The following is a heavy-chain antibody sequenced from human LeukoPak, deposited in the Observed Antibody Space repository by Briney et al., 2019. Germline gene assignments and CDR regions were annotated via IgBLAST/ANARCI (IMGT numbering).Heavy chain of an antibody. Sequence: SETLSLTCAVFGGSFSGYYWSWIRQSPGKGLEWIGEIDHSGRTNSNASLKSRVIIAIDMSKNQFSLRLTSVTAADTAVYYCARKSILTAGRKPYDYWDQGAQVTVSP. D-gene: IGHD6-13*01. CDR3: ARKSILTAGRKPYDY. CDR2: IDHSGRT. J-gene: IGHJ4*02. CDR1: GGSFSGYY. V-gene: IGHV4-34*01.